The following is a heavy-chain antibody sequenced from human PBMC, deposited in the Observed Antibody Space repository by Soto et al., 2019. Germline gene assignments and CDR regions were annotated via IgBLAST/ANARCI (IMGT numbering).Heavy chain of an antibody. D-gene: IGHD6-6*01. CDR1: GFTFSSYA. Sequence: GGSLRLSCAASGFTFSSYAMSWVRQAPGKGLEWVSAISGSGGSTYYADSVKGRFTISRDNSKNTLDLQMNSLRAEDTAVYYCAKDAVTRGIAARPRFDCWGQGTLVTVSS. CDR2: ISGSGGST. CDR3: AKDAVTRGIAARPRFDC. V-gene: IGHV3-23*01. J-gene: IGHJ4*02.